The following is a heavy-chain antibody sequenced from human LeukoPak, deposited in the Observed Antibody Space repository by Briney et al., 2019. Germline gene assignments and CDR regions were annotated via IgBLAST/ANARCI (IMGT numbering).Heavy chain of an antibody. CDR3: ARGARYSTSSGWFDP. Sequence: ASVKVSCKASGGTLSSYAISWVRQAPGQGLEWMGGLIPIFGTPNYAQKFQGRVTITTDESTSTVYMELSSLRSEDTAVYYCARGARYSTSSGWFDPWGQGTLVTVSS. J-gene: IGHJ5*02. V-gene: IGHV1-69*05. D-gene: IGHD6-6*01. CDR2: LIPIFGTP. CDR1: GGTLSSYA.